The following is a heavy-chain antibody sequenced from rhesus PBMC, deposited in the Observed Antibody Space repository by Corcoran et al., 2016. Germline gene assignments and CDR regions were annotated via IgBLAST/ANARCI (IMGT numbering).Heavy chain of an antibody. D-gene: IGHD3-28*01. J-gene: IGHJ6*01. CDR3: ARDLGRITMVVVIDYGLDS. CDR1: GGSISSNY. Sequence: QVQLQESGPGLVKPSETLSLTCAVSGGSISSNYWSWIRQAPGQGLEGIERIYGSGGSTDYNPSLKSRVTISTDTSKNQFSLKLSSVTAADTAVYYCARDLGRITMVVVIDYGLDSWGQGVVVTVSS. V-gene: IGHV4-160*01. CDR2: IYGSGGST.